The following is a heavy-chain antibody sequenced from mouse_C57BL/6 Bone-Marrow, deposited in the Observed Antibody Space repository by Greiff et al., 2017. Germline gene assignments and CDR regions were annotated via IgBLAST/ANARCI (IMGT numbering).Heavy chain of an antibody. Sequence: QVQLQQSGAELVRPGTSVKMSCKASGYTFTNYWIGWAKQRPGHGLEWIGDIYPGGGYTNYNEKFKGKATLTADKSSSTAYMQFSSLTSEDSAIYYCAISIYDGYYVAWFAYWGQGTLVTVSA. CDR1: GYTFTNYW. CDR3: AISIYDGYYVAWFAY. V-gene: IGHV1-63*01. D-gene: IGHD2-3*01. CDR2: IYPGGGYT. J-gene: IGHJ3*01.